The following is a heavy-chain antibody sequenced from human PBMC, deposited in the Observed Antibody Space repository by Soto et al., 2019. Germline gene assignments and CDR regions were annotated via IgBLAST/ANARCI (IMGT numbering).Heavy chain of an antibody. Sequence: SETLSLTCTVSGGSISSYYWSWIRQPPGKGLEWIGYIYYSGSTNYNPSLKSRVTISVDTSKNQFSLKLSSVTAADTAVYYCARSGIVLVPAALGYYYYGMDVWGQGTTVTVSS. CDR2: IYYSGST. J-gene: IGHJ6*02. V-gene: IGHV4-59*01. CDR1: GGSISSYY. CDR3: ARSGIVLVPAALGYYYYGMDV. D-gene: IGHD2-2*01.